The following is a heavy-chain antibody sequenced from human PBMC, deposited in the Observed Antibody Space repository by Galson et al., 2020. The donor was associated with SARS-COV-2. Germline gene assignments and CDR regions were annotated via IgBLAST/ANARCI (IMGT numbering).Heavy chain of an antibody. D-gene: IGHD2-21*01. V-gene: IGHV1-18*01. CDR2: ISGYNGKT. CDR1: GYTFTNYG. Sequence: ASVKVSCKASGYTFTNYGISWVRQAPGQGLEWMGWISGYNGKTYFAQRFQGRVTMTTDTSTSTVYMELRSLSTDDTAVYFCARGCGGERGSCWDGCWGQGTVVTLAS. CDR3: ARGCGGERGSCWDGC. J-gene: IGHJ4*02.